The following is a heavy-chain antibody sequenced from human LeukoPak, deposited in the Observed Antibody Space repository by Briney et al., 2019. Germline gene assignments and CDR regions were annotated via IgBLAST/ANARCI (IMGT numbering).Heavy chain of an antibody. D-gene: IGHD2-2*01. CDR3: ARGRGYCSSTSCYSSFYYYYGMDV. J-gene: IGHJ6*02. V-gene: IGHV4-59*01. CDR1: GGSISSYY. Sequence: SETLSLTCSVSGGSISSYYWNWIRQPPGRGLEWIGYFYYSGSTNYNPSLKSRVTISVDTSRNQFSLKLNSVTAADTAVYYCARGRGYCSSTSCYSSFYYYYGMDVWGQGTTVTVSS. CDR2: FYYSGST.